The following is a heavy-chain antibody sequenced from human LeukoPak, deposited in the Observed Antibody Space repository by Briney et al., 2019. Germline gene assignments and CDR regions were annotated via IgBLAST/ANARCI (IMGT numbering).Heavy chain of an antibody. CDR1: GYTFTSYY. CDR3: ARDTNGAAAGPDY. J-gene: IGHJ4*02. CDR2: INPSGGST. D-gene: IGHD6-13*01. V-gene: IGHV1-46*01. Sequence: ASVKVSCKASGYTFTSYYMHWVRQAPGQGLEWMGIINPSGGSTSYARKFQGRVTMTRDMSASTVYMELSSLRSEDTAVYYCARDTNGAAAGPDYWGQGTLVTVSS.